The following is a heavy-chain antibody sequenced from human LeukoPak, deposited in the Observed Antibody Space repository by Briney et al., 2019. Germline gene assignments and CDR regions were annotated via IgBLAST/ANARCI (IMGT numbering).Heavy chain of an antibody. V-gene: IGHV3-21*01. D-gene: IGHD1-26*01. Sequence: PGGSLRLSCAASGFTFSSYSMNWVRQAPGKGLEWVSSISSSSSYIYYADSVKGRFTISRDNAKNSLYLQMNSLRAEDTAVYYCARDSLSGSYGASGAFDIWGQGTMVTVSS. CDR2: ISSSSSYI. CDR1: GFTFSSYS. CDR3: ARDSLSGSYGASGAFDI. J-gene: IGHJ3*02.